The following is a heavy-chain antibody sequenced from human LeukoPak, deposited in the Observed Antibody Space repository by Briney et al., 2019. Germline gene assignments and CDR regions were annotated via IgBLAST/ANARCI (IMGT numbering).Heavy chain of an antibody. CDR2: ISSSGSTI. V-gene: IGHV3-11*01. D-gene: IGHD6-19*01. CDR1: GFTFSDYY. CDR3: ARVVAVAGEEYFDY. J-gene: IGHJ4*02. Sequence: SGGSLRLSCAASGFTFSDYYMSWIRQAPGKGLEWVSYISSSGSTIYYADSVKGRFTISRDNAKNSLYLQMNSLRAEDTAVYYCARVVAVAGEEYFDYWGQGTLVTVSS.